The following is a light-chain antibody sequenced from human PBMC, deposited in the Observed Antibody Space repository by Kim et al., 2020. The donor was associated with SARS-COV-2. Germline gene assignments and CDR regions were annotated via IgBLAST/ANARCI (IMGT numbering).Light chain of an antibody. CDR3: FSYTSHGTYV. V-gene: IGLV2-14*01. CDR2: EVT. J-gene: IGLJ1*01. Sequence: GRSITTSCAGTWGDIGGYNYVAWDQHDPGKAPKLMIYEVTKWPSGVSDRVSGSKSGNTASLTISWLQAEDEADYYCFSYTSHGTYVFGTGTKLTVL. CDR1: WGDIGGYNY.